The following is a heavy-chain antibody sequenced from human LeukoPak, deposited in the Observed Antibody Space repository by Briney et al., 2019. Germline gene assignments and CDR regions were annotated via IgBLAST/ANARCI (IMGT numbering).Heavy chain of an antibody. V-gene: IGHV4-31*03. CDR2: ISYSGST. CDR3: ARVRRPYCGGDCYHFDY. J-gene: IGHJ4*02. D-gene: IGHD2-21*02. CDR1: GVSISSGGYY. Sequence: SETLSLTCTVSGVSISSGGYYWSWIRQHPGKGLEWIGYISYSGSTYYNPSLRSRVTISVDTSKNQFSLMLSSVTAADTAVYYCARVRRPYCGGDCYHFDYWGQGTLVTVSS.